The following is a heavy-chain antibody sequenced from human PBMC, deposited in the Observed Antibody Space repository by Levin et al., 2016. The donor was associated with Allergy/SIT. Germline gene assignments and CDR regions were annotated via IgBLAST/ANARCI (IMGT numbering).Heavy chain of an antibody. J-gene: IGHJ5*02. V-gene: IGHV3-21*01. CDR3: ARLVGRGAEPHIAAAGNDFDP. D-gene: IGHD6-13*01. Sequence: VRQAPGKGLEWVSSISSSSSYIYYADSVKGRFTISRDNAKNSLYLQMNSLRAEDTAVYYCARLVGRGAEPHIAAAGNDFDPWGQGTLVTVSS. CDR2: ISSSSSYI.